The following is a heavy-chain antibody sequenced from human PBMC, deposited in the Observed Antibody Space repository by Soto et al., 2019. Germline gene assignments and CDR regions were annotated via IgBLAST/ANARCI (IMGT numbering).Heavy chain of an antibody. Sequence: GASVKVSCKASGGTFSSYAISWVRQAPGQGLEWMGGIIPIFGTANYAQKFRGRVTITADESTSTAYMELSSLRSEDTAVYYCASGRDGYNPLDYWGRGTLVTVSS. D-gene: IGHD5-12*01. CDR2: IIPIFGTA. J-gene: IGHJ4*02. CDR1: GGTFSSYA. V-gene: IGHV1-69*13. CDR3: ASGRDGYNPLDY.